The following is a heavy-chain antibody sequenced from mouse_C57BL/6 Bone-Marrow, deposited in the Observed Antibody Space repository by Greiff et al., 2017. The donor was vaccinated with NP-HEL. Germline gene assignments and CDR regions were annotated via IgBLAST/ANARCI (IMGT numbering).Heavy chain of an antibody. V-gene: IGHV1-81*01. CDR2: IYPRSGNT. J-gene: IGHJ3*01. D-gene: IGHD1-1*01. CDR1: GYTFTSYG. Sequence: VQLVESGAELARPGASVKLSCKASGYTFTSYGISWVKQRTGQGLEWIGEIYPRSGNTYYNEKFKGKATLTADKSSSTAYMELRSLTSEDSAVYFCARTSLLLRFAYWGQGTLVTVSA. CDR3: ARTSLLLRFAY.